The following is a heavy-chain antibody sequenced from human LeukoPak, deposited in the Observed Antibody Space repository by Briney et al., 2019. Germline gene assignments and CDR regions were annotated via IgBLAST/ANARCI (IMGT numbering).Heavy chain of an antibody. CDR3: ARPASSGSYHPFDY. CDR2: IYYSGST. J-gene: IGHJ4*02. V-gene: IGHV4-39*01. CDR1: GGSISSSSYY. D-gene: IGHD1-26*01. Sequence: TSETLSLTCTVSGGSISSSSYYWGWIRQPPGKGLEWIGSIYYSGSTYYNPSLKSRVTISVDTSKNQFSLKLSSVTAADTAVYYCARPASSGSYHPFDYWGQGTLVTVSS.